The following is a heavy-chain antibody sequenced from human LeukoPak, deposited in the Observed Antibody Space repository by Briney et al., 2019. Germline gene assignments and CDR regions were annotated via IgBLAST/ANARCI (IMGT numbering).Heavy chain of an antibody. CDR2: IWYDGSNK. D-gene: IGHD3-3*01. CDR3: ARVGQNYDFWSGYYPDFDY. Sequence: GRSLRLSCAASGFTFSSYGMHWVRQAPGKGLEWVAVIWYDGSNKYYADSVKGRFTISRDNSKNTLYLQMNSLRAEDTAVYYCARVGQNYDFWSGYYPDFDYWGQGTLVTVSS. V-gene: IGHV3-33*08. CDR1: GFTFSSYG. J-gene: IGHJ4*02.